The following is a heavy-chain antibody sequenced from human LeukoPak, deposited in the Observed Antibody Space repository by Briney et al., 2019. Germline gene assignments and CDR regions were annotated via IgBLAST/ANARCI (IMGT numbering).Heavy chain of an antibody. Sequence: ASVKVSCKASGYTFTSYGISWVRQAPGQGLEWMGWISAYNGNTNYAQKLQGRVTMTTDTSTSTAYMELRRLRSDDTAVYYCARDSYYYDSSGYPLHMAFDIWGQGTMVTVSS. V-gene: IGHV1-18*01. CDR2: ISAYNGNT. D-gene: IGHD3-22*01. CDR1: GYTFTSYG. J-gene: IGHJ3*02. CDR3: ARDSYYYDSSGYPLHMAFDI.